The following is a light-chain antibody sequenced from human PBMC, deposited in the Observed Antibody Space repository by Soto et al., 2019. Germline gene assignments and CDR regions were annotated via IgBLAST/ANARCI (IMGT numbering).Light chain of an antibody. CDR3: QQYGSSGT. J-gene: IGKJ1*01. Sequence: EIVLTQSPATLSLSPGERATLSCGASQSVSSYLAWYQQKPGQAPRLLIYDASNRATGIPDRFSGSGSGTDFTLTISRLEPEDFAVYYCQQYGSSGTFGQGTKVDIK. CDR1: QSVSSY. V-gene: IGKV3D-20*01. CDR2: DAS.